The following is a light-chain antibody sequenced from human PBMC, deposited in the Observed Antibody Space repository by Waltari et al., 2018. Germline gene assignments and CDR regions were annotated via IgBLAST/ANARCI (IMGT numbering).Light chain of an antibody. V-gene: IGLV1-47*01. J-gene: IGLJ3*02. CDR2: KTN. Sequence: QSVLTQPPSASGTPGQKVTISCNGSSSNIGSNYVYWYQPLPGTAPKLLIFKTNQKPAGVPDGLSDSKSGTSAALATNGLRSGDEADYYCAAWDDSLSGLVLGGGNKVTVL. CDR1: SSNIGSNY. CDR3: AAWDDSLSGLV.